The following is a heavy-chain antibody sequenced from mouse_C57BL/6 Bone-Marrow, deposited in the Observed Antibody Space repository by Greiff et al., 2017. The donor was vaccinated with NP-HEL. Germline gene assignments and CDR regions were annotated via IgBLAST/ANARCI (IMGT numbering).Heavy chain of an antibody. V-gene: IGHV2-9-1*01. CDR1: GFSLTSYA. J-gene: IGHJ3*01. Sequence: VMLVESGPGLVAPSQSLSITCTVSGFSLTSYAISWVRQPPGKGLEWLGVIWTGGGTNYNSALKSRLSISKDNSKSQVFLKMNSLQTDDTARYYCARNFDGYYVAWFAYWGQGTLVTVSA. D-gene: IGHD2-3*01. CDR3: ARNFDGYYVAWFAY. CDR2: IWTGGGT.